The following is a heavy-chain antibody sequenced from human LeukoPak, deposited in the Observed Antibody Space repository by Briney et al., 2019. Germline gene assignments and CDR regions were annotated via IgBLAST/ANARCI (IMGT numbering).Heavy chain of an antibody. D-gene: IGHD3-22*01. CDR2: IYYTGCT. V-gene: IGHV4-30-4*01. CDR1: GGSISSGDYY. J-gene: IGHJ4*02. Sequence: SETLSLTCTVSGGSISSGDYYWSWIRQPPGKGLEWIGYIYYTGCTYYNPSLKSRVTISVDASKKQFSLKLSSVTAADTAVYYCARDPRGGYYSFFDYWGQGTLVTVSS. CDR3: ARDPRGGYYSFFDY.